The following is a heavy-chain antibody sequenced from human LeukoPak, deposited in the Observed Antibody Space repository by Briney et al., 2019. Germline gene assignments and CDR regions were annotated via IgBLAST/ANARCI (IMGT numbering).Heavy chain of an antibody. D-gene: IGHD3-22*01. J-gene: IGHJ5*02. V-gene: IGHV3-23*01. CDR3: AKDYYDSSGYTWFDP. CDR1: GFTFSSYA. Sequence: GGSLRLSCAASGFTFSSYAMSWVRQAPGKGLGWVSAISGGGGSTYYADSGRGRFTISRDNSKNTLYLQMNSLRAEDTAVYYCAKDYYDSSGYTWFDPWGQGNLVTVSS. CDR2: ISGGGGST.